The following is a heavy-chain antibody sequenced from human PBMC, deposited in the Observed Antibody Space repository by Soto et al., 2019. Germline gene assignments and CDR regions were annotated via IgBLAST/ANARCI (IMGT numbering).Heavy chain of an antibody. CDR1: GGSISSGGYS. D-gene: IGHD4-4*01. V-gene: IGHV4-30-2*01. CDR2: IYHSGST. J-gene: IGHJ5*02. Sequence: PSETLSLTCAVSGGSISSGGYSWSWIRQPPGKGLEWSGYIYHSGSTYYNPSLKSRVTISVDRSKNQFSLKLSSVTAADTAVYYCASLTTDLPWFDPWGQGTLVTVSS. CDR3: ASLTTDLPWFDP.